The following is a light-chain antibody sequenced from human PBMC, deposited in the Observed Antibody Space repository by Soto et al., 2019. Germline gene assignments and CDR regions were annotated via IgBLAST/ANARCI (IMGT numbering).Light chain of an antibody. CDR2: GAS. CDR3: RQFGNSART. Sequence: EIVLTQSPGTLSLSPGERATLSCRASQSVSSTDLVWYQQKPGQAPRLLIYGASSRATGIPGRFSGSGSGTDFTLTISRLEPKDFTVYYCRQFGNSARTFGQGTEVEV. CDR1: QSVSSTD. J-gene: IGKJ1*01. V-gene: IGKV3-20*01.